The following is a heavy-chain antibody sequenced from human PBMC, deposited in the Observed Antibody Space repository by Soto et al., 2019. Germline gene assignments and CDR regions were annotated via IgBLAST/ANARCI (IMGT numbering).Heavy chain of an antibody. CDR3: ARAGSPNEAVAGTIPAFDY. CDR2: ISAYNGNT. J-gene: IGHJ4*02. D-gene: IGHD6-19*01. Sequence: GASVKVSCKASGYTFTSYGISWVRQAPGQGLEWMGWISAYNGNTSYAQKLQGRVTMTTDTSTSTAYMELRSLRSDDTAVYYCARAGSPNEAVAGTIPAFDYWGQGTLVTVSS. V-gene: IGHV1-18*01. CDR1: GYTFTSYG.